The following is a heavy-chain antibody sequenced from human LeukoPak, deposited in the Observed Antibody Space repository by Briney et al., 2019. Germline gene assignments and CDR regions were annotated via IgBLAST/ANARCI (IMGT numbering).Heavy chain of an antibody. CDR3: ARDYYGSGSYSNYYYYGLDV. D-gene: IGHD3-10*01. V-gene: IGHV4-4*07. J-gene: IGHJ6*02. Sequence: SETLSLTCTVSGGSISSYYWSWIRQPAGEGVEWIGRIYTSGSTNYNPSLKSRVTMSVDTSKNQFSLKLSSVTAADTAVYYCARDYYGSGSYSNYYYYGLDVWGQGTTVTVSS. CDR1: GGSISSYY. CDR2: IYTSGST.